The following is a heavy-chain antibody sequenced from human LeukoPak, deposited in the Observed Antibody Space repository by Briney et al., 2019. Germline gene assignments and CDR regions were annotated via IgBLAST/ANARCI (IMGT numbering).Heavy chain of an antibody. CDR3: ARLPRGTYDLT. J-gene: IGHJ5*02. D-gene: IGHD1-26*01. CDR2: VSYGGST. Sequence: SETLSLTCTVSGDSISNYYWNWVRQAPGKGLEWIGFVSYGGSTIYSPSLKSRVVISADTSRNQFSLRLTSVTAADTAVYYCARLPRGTYDLTWGQGTLVTVFS. V-gene: IGHV4-59*01. CDR1: GDSISNYY.